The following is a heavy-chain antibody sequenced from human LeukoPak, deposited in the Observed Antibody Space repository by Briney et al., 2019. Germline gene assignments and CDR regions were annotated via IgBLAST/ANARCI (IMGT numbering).Heavy chain of an antibody. J-gene: IGHJ4*02. Sequence: SQTLSLTCTVSGRSISSGDYYWSWIRQPPGKGLEWIGYIYYSGSTYYNPSLKSRVTISVDTPKNQFSLKLSSVTAADTAVYYCARDSSGYQGFDYWGQGTLVTVSS. CDR2: IYYSGST. V-gene: IGHV4-30-4*01. CDR3: ARDSSGYQGFDY. CDR1: GRSISSGDYY. D-gene: IGHD3-22*01.